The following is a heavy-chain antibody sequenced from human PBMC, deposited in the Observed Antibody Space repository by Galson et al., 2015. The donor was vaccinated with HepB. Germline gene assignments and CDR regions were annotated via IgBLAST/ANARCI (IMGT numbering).Heavy chain of an antibody. Sequence: SLRLSCAASGFTFSNAWMNWVRQAPGKGLEWVGRIKSKTDGGTTDYAAPVKGRFTISRDDSKNTLYLQMNSLKTEDTAVYYCTTGYRTLPYMDPFSFDYWGQGTLVTVSS. V-gene: IGHV3-15*07. D-gene: IGHD1-1*01. CDR3: TTGYRTLPYMDPFSFDY. CDR1: GFTFSNAW. CDR2: IKSKTDGGTT. J-gene: IGHJ4*02.